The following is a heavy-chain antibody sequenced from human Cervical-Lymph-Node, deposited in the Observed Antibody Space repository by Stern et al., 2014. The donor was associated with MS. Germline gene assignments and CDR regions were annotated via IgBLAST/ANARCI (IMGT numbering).Heavy chain of an antibody. J-gene: IGHJ6*02. CDR3: ARDQRGITIFGVVTDYYYLGMDV. D-gene: IGHD3-3*01. Sequence: QVQLVQSGAEVKKPGASVKVSCKTSGYIFTGYYIHWVRQAPGQGLEWMAWIKPNTGGNKYAQKFQGRVTMSRDTSISTAYVELSSLTSDDTAVYYCARDQRGITIFGVVTDYYYLGMDVWGQGTTVTVSS. CDR1: GYIFTGYY. V-gene: IGHV1-2*02. CDR2: IKPNTGGN.